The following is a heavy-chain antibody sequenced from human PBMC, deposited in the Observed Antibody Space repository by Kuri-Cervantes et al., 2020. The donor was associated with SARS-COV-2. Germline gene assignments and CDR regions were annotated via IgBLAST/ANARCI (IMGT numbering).Heavy chain of an antibody. CDR2: ISGSGGST. V-gene: IGHV3-23*01. D-gene: IGHD6-13*01. CDR1: GFTFSSYA. Sequence: GESLKISCTASGFTFSSYAMSWVRQAPGKGLEWVSAISGSGGSTYYADAVKGRFTISRDKSKNTLYLQMNSMRAEDTAVYSCARKEGEYSSSCPDYWGQGTLVTVSS. CDR3: ARKEGEYSSSCPDY. J-gene: IGHJ4*02.